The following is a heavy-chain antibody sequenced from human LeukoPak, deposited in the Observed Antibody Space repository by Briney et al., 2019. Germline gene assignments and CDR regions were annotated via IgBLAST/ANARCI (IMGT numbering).Heavy chain of an antibody. D-gene: IGHD3-10*01. V-gene: IGHV4-59*08. Sequence: SETLSLTCTVSGGSISSYYWSWIRQPPGKGLEWIGYIYYSGSTNYNPSLKSRVTISVDTSMNQFSLKLSSVTAADTAVYYCARQYYYGSGSSHNWFDPWGQGTLVTVSS. J-gene: IGHJ5*02. CDR2: IYYSGST. CDR3: ARQYYYGSGSSHNWFDP. CDR1: GGSISSYY.